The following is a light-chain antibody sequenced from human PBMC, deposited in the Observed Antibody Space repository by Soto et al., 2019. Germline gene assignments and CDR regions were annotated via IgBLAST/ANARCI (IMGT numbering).Light chain of an antibody. CDR2: ENA. CDR1: NSNIGNNY. CDR3: GTWDSGLSGFV. Sequence: QSVLTQPPSVSAAPGQKVTIPCSGSNSNIGNNYVYWYQQFPGAAPKLLMYENAKRASGIPDRFSGSKSGTAATLAITGIQTGDEADYYCGTWDSGLSGFVFGTGTKLTVL. V-gene: IGLV1-51*02. J-gene: IGLJ1*01.